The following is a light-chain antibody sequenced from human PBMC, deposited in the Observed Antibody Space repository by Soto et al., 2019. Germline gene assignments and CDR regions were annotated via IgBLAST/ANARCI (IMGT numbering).Light chain of an antibody. CDR3: SSHTSSSTI. CDR1: SSDVGFYKY. J-gene: IGLJ2*01. CDR2: DVT. V-gene: IGLV2-14*03. Sequence: QSALTQPASVSGSPGRSITISCIGSSSDVGFYKYVSWYQHHPGKAPKLMIYDVTNRPSGVSRRFSGSKSGNTASLTISGLQAEDEAHYYCSSHTSSSTIFGGGTKLTVL.